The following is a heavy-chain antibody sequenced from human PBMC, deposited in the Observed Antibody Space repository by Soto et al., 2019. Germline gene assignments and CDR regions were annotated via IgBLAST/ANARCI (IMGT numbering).Heavy chain of an antibody. Sequence: QVQLVQSGAEVKKPGSSVKVSCKASGGTFSSYAISWVRQAPGQGLEWMGGIIPIFGTANYAQKFQGRVTITADESTGTTYMERSSLRSEDTAVYYCARDPSTSGCDCCNLGWFDPWGQGTMVTVSS. D-gene: IGHD2-21*02. CDR2: IIPIFGTA. J-gene: IGHJ5*02. CDR3: ARDPSTSGCDCCNLGWFDP. V-gene: IGHV1-69*01. CDR1: GGTFSSYA.